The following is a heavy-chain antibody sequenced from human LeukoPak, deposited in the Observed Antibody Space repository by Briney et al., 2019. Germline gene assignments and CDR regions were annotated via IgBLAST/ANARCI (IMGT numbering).Heavy chain of an antibody. V-gene: IGHV3-73*01. J-gene: IGHJ4*02. Sequence: GGSLRLSCAASGFTFSGSAMHWVRQSPGKGLEWVGRIRSKANDHETAYAASVRGRFSISRDDSKNTAYLQMNSLKTEDTAVYYCTRRLMTTVNDYWGQGTLVTVSS. CDR2: IRSKANDHET. CDR1: GFTFSGSA. CDR3: TRRLMTTVNDY. D-gene: IGHD4-17*01.